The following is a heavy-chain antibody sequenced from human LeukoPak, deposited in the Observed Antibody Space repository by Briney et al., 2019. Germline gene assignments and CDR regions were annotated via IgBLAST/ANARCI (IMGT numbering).Heavy chain of an antibody. CDR1: GFSFSDYF. CDR2: MRGSGDTV. Sequence: GGSLRLSCVASGFSFSDYFMTWIRQAPGNGLQWIAHMRGSGDTVSYADSVRGRLTISRDNVKNSLYLQMNGLRVEDTAVYYCARVGDITAAGTYDYWGQGALVTVSS. D-gene: IGHD6-13*01. CDR3: ARVGDITAAGTYDY. V-gene: IGHV3-11*01. J-gene: IGHJ4*02.